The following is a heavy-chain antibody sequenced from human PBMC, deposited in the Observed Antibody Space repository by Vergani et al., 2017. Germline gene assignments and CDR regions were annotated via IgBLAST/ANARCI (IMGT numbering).Heavy chain of an antibody. V-gene: IGHV3-11*01. J-gene: IGHJ5*02. CDR1: GFTFSDYY. CDR2: ISSRGSSR. CDR3: ARIPGIAAAGSFYWFDP. Sequence: QVQLVESGGGLVKPGGSLRLSCAASGFTFSDYYMSWIRQAPGKGLEWVSYISSRGSSRYYADSVKGRFTMSRDNAKNSLYLQMNSLRVEDTAVYYCARIPGIAAAGSFYWFDPWGQGTLVTVSS. D-gene: IGHD6-13*01.